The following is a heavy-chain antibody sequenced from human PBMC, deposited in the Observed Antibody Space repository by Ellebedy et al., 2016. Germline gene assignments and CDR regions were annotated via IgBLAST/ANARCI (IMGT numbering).Heavy chain of an antibody. CDR3: VRVMYYGDTTSY. CDR2: INQDGSDT. V-gene: IGHV3-7*03. D-gene: IGHD2/OR15-2a*01. CDR1: GFAFSDFW. J-gene: IGHJ4*02. Sequence: GESLKISCAASGFAFSDFWMTWVRQAPGKGLEWVGNINQDGSDTYYGDSVKGRFTISRDNAKNSLYLQMSSLRVEDTAVYYCVRVMYYGDTTSYWGRGTLVTVSP.